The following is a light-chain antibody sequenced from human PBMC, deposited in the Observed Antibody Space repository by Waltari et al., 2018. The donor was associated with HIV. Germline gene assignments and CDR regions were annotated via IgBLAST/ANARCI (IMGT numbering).Light chain of an antibody. V-gene: IGKV1-33*01. Sequence: IQMNQFPSPLSFFVGDRVNITCQASQDISNYLNWYQQKPGKAPKLLFYDVSNLERGVPSRFSGSGSGTDFTFTITSLQPEDFATYYCQQYDTLPLTFGGGTKVEI. CDR1: QDISNY. J-gene: IGKJ4*01. CDR2: DVS. CDR3: QQYDTLPLT.